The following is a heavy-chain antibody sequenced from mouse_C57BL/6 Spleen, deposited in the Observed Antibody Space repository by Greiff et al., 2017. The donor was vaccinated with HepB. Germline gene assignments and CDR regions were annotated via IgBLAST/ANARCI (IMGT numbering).Heavy chain of an antibody. D-gene: IGHD1-1*01. CDR3: AGSSPFSYWYFDV. Sequence: EVKLQQSGAELVKPGASVKLSCTASGFNIKDYYMHWVKQRTEQGLEWIGRIDPEDGETKYAPKFQGKATITAGTSSNTAYLQLSSLTSEDTAVYYCAGSSPFSYWYFDVWGTGTTVTVSS. J-gene: IGHJ1*03. V-gene: IGHV14-2*01. CDR2: IDPEDGET. CDR1: GFNIKDYY.